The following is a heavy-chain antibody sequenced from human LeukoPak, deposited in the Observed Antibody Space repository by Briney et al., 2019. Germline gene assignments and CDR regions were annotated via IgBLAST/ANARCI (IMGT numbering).Heavy chain of an antibody. CDR3: ARGSYDFWSGYPNWFDP. V-gene: IGHV4-34*09. CDR2: IYYSGST. D-gene: IGHD3-3*01. CDR1: GGSFSGYY. J-gene: IGHJ5*02. Sequence: SETLSLTCAVYGGSFSGYYWSWIRQPPGKGLEWIGYIYYSGSTYYNPSLKSRVTISVDTSKNQFSLKLSSVTAADTAVYYCARGSYDFWSGYPNWFDPWGQGTLVTVSS.